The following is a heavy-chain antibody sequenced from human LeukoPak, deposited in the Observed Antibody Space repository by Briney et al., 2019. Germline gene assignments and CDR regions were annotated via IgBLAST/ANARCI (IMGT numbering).Heavy chain of an antibody. J-gene: IGHJ4*02. CDR2: INWSGGST. D-gene: IGHD2-2*01. CDR1: GFVFDEHG. Sequence: GGSLRLSCTASGFVFDEHGMSWVRQVPGKGLEWVSGINWSGGSTGYADPLRGRFTISRDNAKNSLYLRMDSLRAEDTALYYCTRAPITSPFYFDYWGQGTLVTVSS. V-gene: IGHV3-20*04. CDR3: TRAPITSPFYFDY.